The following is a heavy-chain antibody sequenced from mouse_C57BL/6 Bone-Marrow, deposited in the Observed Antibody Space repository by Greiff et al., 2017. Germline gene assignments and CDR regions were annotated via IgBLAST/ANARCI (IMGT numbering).Heavy chain of an antibody. CDR2: INYDGSST. D-gene: IGHD2-4*01. V-gene: IGHV5-16*01. CDR3: AREIYYDYDKGFDY. J-gene: IGHJ2*01. Sequence: EVQLVESEGGLVQPGSSMKLSCTASGFTFSDYYMAWVRQVPEKGLEWVANINYDGSSTYYLDSLKSRFIISRDNAKNILYLQMSSLKSEDTATYYCAREIYYDYDKGFDYWGQGTTLTVSS. CDR1: GFTFSDYY.